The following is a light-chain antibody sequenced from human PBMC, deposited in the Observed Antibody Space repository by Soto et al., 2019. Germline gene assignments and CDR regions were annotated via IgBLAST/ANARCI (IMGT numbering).Light chain of an antibody. Sequence: VFTKSRSTQRLSAEERATLSCRASQSVSRYLAWYQQKPGQAPRLLIYDASNRATGIPARFSGSGSGTDFTLTISSLEPEDFAVYYCQQRSNWPPITCGQGTRLEIK. CDR2: DAS. J-gene: IGKJ5*01. CDR1: QSVSRY. CDR3: QQRSNWPPIT. V-gene: IGKV3-11*01.